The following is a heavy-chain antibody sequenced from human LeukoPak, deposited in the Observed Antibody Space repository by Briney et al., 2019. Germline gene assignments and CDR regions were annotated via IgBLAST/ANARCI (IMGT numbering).Heavy chain of an antibody. CDR2: IKQDGSEK. D-gene: IGHD3-16*01. Sequence: GGSLRPSCAVSGFSFSEYWMTWVRQAPGEGPEWVATIKQDGSEKYYVNSVKGRFTISRDNTKDSLYLHMNSLRADDTAVYYCASLWDGGFWGQGTLVTVSS. CDR3: ASLWDGGF. CDR1: GFSFSEYW. V-gene: IGHV3-7*02. J-gene: IGHJ1*01.